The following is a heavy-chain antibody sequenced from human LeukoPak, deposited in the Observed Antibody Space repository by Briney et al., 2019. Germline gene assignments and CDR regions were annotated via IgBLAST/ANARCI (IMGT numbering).Heavy chain of an antibody. J-gene: IGHJ3*02. CDR2: ISYDGSNK. CDR1: GFTFSSYA. Sequence: AGGSLRLSCAASGFTFSSYAMHWVRQAPGKGLEWVAVISYDGSNKYYADSVKGRFTISRDNSKNTLYLQMNSLRAEDTAVYYCARDRGFSDYYDSSGYPTGAFDIWGQGTMVTVSS. V-gene: IGHV3-30-3*01. D-gene: IGHD3-22*01. CDR3: ARDRGFSDYYDSSGYPTGAFDI.